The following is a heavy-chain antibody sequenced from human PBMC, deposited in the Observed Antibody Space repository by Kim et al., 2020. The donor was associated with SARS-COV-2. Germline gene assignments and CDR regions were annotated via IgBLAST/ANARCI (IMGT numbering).Heavy chain of an antibody. J-gene: IGHJ3*02. CDR1: GGSLTNSNYY. CDR3: ARPSWVTYLGAPFDI. Sequence: SETLSLTCTVSGGSLTNSNYYWGWIRQPPGKGLEWIGSVYYTGTTHYNPSPKSRITISVDTSKNQFSLTLNSVTAADTAVYYCARPSWVTYLGAPFDIWGQGTMVTVSS. CDR2: VYYTGTT. D-gene: IGHD2-21*02. V-gene: IGHV4-39*01.